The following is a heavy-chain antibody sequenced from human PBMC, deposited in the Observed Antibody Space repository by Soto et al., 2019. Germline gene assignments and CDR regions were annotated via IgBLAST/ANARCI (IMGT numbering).Heavy chain of an antibody. CDR2: IIPFFGTA. CDR3: ARTPPMESGANYYFDF. V-gene: IGHV1-69*13. J-gene: IGHJ4*02. CDR1: GGTFSTFG. Sequence: ASVKVSCKASGGTFSTFGISWVRQAPGQGLEWMGGIIPFFGTANYAQKFQDRVTITADESTSTVYMDLRSLRSEDTAIYYCARTPPMESGANYYFDFWGQGAPVTVSS. D-gene: IGHD3-10*01.